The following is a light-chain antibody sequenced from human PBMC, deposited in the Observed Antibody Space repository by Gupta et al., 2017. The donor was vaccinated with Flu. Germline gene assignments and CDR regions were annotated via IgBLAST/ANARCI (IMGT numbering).Light chain of an antibody. CDR2: YVN. J-gene: IGLJ2*01. Sequence: ITIACTGTSSGVGGYNYVSWYQQHPGKAPKLLMYYVNNRPSGVSNRFSGAKSGNKASPTITGLQAEEEADDYCSSYKRSSTLCVFGGGTKLTVL. CDR3: SSYKRSSTLCV. CDR1: SSGVGGYNY. V-gene: IGLV2-14*04.